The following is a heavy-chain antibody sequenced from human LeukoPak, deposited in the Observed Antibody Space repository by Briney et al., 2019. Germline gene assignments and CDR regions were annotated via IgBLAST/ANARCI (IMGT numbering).Heavy chain of an antibody. CDR3: ARDQPPYPSSSWYGWFDP. V-gene: IGHV1-69*05. CDR1: GGTFSSYA. CDR2: IIPIFGTA. J-gene: IGHJ5*02. D-gene: IGHD6-13*01. Sequence: SVKVSCKASGGTFSSYAISRVRQAPGQGLEWMGGIIPIFGTANYAQKFQGRVTITTDESTSTAYMELSSLRSEDTAVYYCARDQPPYPSSSWYGWFDPWGQGTLVTVSS.